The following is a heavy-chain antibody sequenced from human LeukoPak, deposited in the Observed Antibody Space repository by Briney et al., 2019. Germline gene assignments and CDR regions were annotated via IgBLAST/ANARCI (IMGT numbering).Heavy chain of an antibody. D-gene: IGHD2-15*01. Sequence: SETLSLTXTVSGYSISSGYYWGWIRQPPGKGLEWIGSIYHSGSTYYNPSLKSRVTISVDTSKNQFSLKLSSVTAADTAVYYCARGSPVVVVPFDYWGQGTLVTVSS. V-gene: IGHV4-38-2*02. J-gene: IGHJ4*02. CDR2: IYHSGST. CDR1: GYSISSGYY. CDR3: ARGSPVVVVPFDY.